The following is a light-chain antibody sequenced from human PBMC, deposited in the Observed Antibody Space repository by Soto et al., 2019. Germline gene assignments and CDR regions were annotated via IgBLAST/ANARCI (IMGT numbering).Light chain of an antibody. CDR2: GAS. CDR1: QFVSSR. Sequence: DIVVTQSPATLSASPGERVTLSCRASQFVSSRLAWYQQRPGQVPRLLIHGASTRATGIADRFSGSGSGTDFTLTISRLEPEDFAVYYCQLYGTSPKTFGQGTKVEI. J-gene: IGKJ1*01. V-gene: IGKV3-20*01. CDR3: QLYGTSPKT.